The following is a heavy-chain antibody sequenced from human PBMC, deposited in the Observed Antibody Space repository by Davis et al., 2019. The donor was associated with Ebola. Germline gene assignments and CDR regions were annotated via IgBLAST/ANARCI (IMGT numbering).Heavy chain of an antibody. CDR1: GFTFSGYA. V-gene: IGHV3-30-3*01. D-gene: IGHD2-21*01. J-gene: IGHJ4*01. Sequence: GESLKISCAASGFTFSGYAMHWVRQAPGKRPEWVTVISFDGNIQYYTDSVKGRFSISRDNSKKMVFLQMNRLTPEDTAVYYCVSDYFLIWGRGTRVAVSS. CDR2: ISFDGNIQ. CDR3: VSDYFLI.